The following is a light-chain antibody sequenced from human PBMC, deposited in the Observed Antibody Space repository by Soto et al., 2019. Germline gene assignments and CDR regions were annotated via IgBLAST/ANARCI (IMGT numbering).Light chain of an antibody. V-gene: IGLV2-11*01. J-gene: IGLJ2*01. CDR1: SSDVGGYNY. CDR2: DVS. Sequence: QSALTQPRSVSGSPGQSVTISCTGTSSDVGGYNYVSWYQHNPGKAPKLMIFDVSARPSGVPDRFSGSKSANTASLTISGLQAEDEADYYCASWDDSLNGPVFGGGTKLTVL. CDR3: ASWDDSLNGPV.